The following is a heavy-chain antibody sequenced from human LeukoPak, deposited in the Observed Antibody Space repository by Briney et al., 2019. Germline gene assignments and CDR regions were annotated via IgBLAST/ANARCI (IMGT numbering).Heavy chain of an antibody. J-gene: IGHJ5*02. Sequence: PSETLSLTCAVYGGSFSGYYWSWIRQPPGKGLEWIGEINHSGSTNYNPSLKSRVTISVDTSKNQFSLKLSSVTAADTDVYYCARGGYDYVWGSYRLAQRNWFDPWGQGTLVTVSS. V-gene: IGHV4-34*01. CDR2: INHSGST. D-gene: IGHD3-16*02. CDR3: ARGGYDYVWGSYRLAQRNWFDP. CDR1: GGSFSGYY.